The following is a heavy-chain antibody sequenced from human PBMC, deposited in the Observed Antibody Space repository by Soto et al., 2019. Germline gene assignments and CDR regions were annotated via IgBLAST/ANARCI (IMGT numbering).Heavy chain of an antibody. D-gene: IGHD3-10*01. Sequence: EVQLVESGGGLVQPGGSLRLSCAASGFTFSRYAMHWVRQAPGKGLEYVSAISSSGGNTYYANSVKGRFTISRDNSKNTLYLQMGSMRTEDMAVYYCARDSGGYAFDIWGQGTMVTVSS. CDR1: GFTFSRYA. J-gene: IGHJ3*02. CDR3: ARDSGGYAFDI. CDR2: ISSSGGNT. V-gene: IGHV3-64*01.